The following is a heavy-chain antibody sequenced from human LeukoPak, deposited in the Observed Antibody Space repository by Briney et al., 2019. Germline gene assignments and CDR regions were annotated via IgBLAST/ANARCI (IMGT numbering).Heavy chain of an antibody. Sequence: GGSLRLSCAASGFTFSGYWMSWVRQAPGKGLEWVSSISSTSTYIYYADSVKGRFTISRDNAKNSLYLQMNSLRVEDTAVYYCARCVDTAMVFFDYWGQGTLVTVSS. V-gene: IGHV3-21*01. CDR3: ARCVDTAMVFFDY. CDR2: ISSTSTYI. J-gene: IGHJ4*02. D-gene: IGHD5-18*01. CDR1: GFTFSGYW.